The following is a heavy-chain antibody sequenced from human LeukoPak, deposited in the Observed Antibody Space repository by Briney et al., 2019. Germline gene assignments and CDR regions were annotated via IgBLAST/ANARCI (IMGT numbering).Heavy chain of an antibody. Sequence: GGSLRLSCAASGFTFSSYAMHWVRQAPGKGLEWVAVISYDGSNKYYADSVKGRFTISRDNSKNTLYLQMNSLRAEDTAVYYCASGTYSSSWTNYYGMDVWGQGTTVTVSS. J-gene: IGHJ6*02. CDR1: GFTFSSYA. CDR3: ASGTYSSSWTNYYGMDV. CDR2: ISYDGSNK. V-gene: IGHV3-30-3*01. D-gene: IGHD6-13*01.